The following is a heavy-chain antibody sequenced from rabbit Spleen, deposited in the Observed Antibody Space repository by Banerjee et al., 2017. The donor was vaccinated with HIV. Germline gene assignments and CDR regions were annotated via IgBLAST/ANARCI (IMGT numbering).Heavy chain of an antibody. CDR1: GVSFSDNSY. Sequence: QEQLEESGGDLVKPGASLTLTCKASGVSFSDNSYMCWVRQAPGKGLEWIACIDTSSVNTADATWAKGRFTISKTSSTTVTLQMASLTAADTATYFCARDTSSSFSSYGMDLWGPGTL. CDR3: ARDTSSSFSSYGMDL. J-gene: IGHJ6*01. CDR2: IDTSSVNT. D-gene: IGHD1-1*01. V-gene: IGHV1S45*01.